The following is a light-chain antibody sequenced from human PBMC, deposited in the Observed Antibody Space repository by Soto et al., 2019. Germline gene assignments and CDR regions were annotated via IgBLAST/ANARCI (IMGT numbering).Light chain of an antibody. V-gene: IGLV6-57*04. CDR1: SGSIASNY. Sequence: NFMLTQPHSVSESPGKTVTISCTRSSGSIASNYVQWYQQRPGSAPTTVISENFQRPSGVPDRFSGSIDSSSNSASLIIAGLKTEDEADYYCQSYDSNDRGLFGGGTKVTVL. CDR3: QSYDSNDRGL. CDR2: ENF. J-gene: IGLJ2*01.